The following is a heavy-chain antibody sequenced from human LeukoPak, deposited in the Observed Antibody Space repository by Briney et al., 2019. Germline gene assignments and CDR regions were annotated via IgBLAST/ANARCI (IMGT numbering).Heavy chain of an antibody. Sequence: GGSLRLSCAASGFTFSSYSMNWVRQAPVKGLEWVSSISSSSSYIYYADSVKGRFTISRDNAKNSLYLQMNSLRAEDTAVYYCARDLGGSYSHAMDVWGQGTTVTVSS. V-gene: IGHV3-21*01. CDR1: GFTFSSYS. J-gene: IGHJ6*02. D-gene: IGHD1-26*01. CDR2: ISSSSSYI. CDR3: ARDLGGSYSHAMDV.